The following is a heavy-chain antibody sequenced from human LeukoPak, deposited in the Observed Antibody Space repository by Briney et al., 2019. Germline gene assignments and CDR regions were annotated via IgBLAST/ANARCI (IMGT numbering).Heavy chain of an antibody. CDR2: IYSGGST. V-gene: IGHV3-66*01. CDR3: ARGTVTMVDY. Sequence: GGSLRLSCAASGFTLSSNYMSWVRQAPGRGLEWVSVIYSGGSTYYADSVKGRFTISRDNSKNTLFLQMNSLRAGDTAVYYCARGTVTMVDYWGQGTLVTVSS. CDR1: GFTLSSNY. J-gene: IGHJ4*02. D-gene: IGHD3-10*01.